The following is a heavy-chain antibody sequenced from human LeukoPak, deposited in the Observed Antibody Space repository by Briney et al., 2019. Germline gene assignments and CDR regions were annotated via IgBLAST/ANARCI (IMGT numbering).Heavy chain of an antibody. CDR2: ISGSGGST. Sequence: PGGSLRLSCSASGFTLFWHVMHWVRQAPGKGLEWVSVISGSGGSTNYADSVKGRFTISRDKSKNTLYLQMNSLRDGDTAVYYCAKGNGYYGSGTYGMDVWGQGTTVTVSS. CDR1: GFTLFWHV. J-gene: IGHJ6*02. D-gene: IGHD3-10*01. CDR3: AKGNGYYGSGTYGMDV. V-gene: IGHV3-23*01.